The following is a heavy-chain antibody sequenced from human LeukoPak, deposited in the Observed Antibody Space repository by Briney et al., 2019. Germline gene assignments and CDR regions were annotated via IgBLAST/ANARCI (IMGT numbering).Heavy chain of an antibody. J-gene: IGHJ4*02. V-gene: IGHV1-2*06. D-gene: IGHD3-16*02. CDR2: INPNSGGT. CDR3: AAMGSTYYDYVWGSYRYKGGYYFDY. Sequence: GASVKVSCKASGYTFTGYYMHWVRQAPGQGLEWMGRINPNSGGTNYAQKFQGRVTMTRHTSIITAYMNMTRLTSEDTAVYYCAAMGSTYYDYVWGSYRYKGGYYFDYWGQGTLVTVSS. CDR1: GYTFTGYY.